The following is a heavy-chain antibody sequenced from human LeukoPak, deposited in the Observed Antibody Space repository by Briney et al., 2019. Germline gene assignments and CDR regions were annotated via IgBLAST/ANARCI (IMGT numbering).Heavy chain of an antibody. Sequence: GGSLRLSCAASGFTFSKYAMSWVRQAPGKGLEWVSATSGSGGSTNYADSVKGRFTISRDNSKNTLYLQMDTLRAGDTAAYYCAKGESYDFWSGYYYMDVWGKGTTVTVSS. CDR1: GFTFSKYA. J-gene: IGHJ6*03. CDR2: TSGSGGST. CDR3: AKGESYDFWSGYYYMDV. V-gene: IGHV3-23*01. D-gene: IGHD3-3*01.